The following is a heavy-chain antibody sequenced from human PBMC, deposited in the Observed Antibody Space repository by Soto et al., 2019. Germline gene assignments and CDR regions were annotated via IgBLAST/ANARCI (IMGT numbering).Heavy chain of an antibody. CDR2: IIPIFGTA. J-gene: IGHJ4*02. CDR3: ARTPADILTGEFDY. V-gene: IGHV1-69*13. CDR1: GGTFSSYA. D-gene: IGHD3-9*01. Sequence: SVKVSCKASGGTFSSYAISWVRQAPGQGLEWMGGIIPIFGTANYAQKFQGRVTITADESTSTAYMELSSLRSEDTAVYYCARTPADILTGEFDYWGQGTLVTVSS.